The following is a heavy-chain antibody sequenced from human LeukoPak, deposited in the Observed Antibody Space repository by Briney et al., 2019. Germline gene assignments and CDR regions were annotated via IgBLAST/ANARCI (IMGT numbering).Heavy chain of an antibody. CDR1: GFTFDDYA. D-gene: IGHD6-13*01. J-gene: IGHJ6*03. V-gene: IGHV3-9*01. CDR3: ARVTLGGSSWYDYYYYMDV. Sequence: SGGSLRLSCAASGFTFDDYAMHWVRQAPGKGLEWVSGISWNSGSIGYADSVKGRFTISRDNAKNSLYLQMNSLRAEDTAVYYCARVTLGGSSWYDYYYYMDVWGKGTTVTISS. CDR2: ISWNSGSI.